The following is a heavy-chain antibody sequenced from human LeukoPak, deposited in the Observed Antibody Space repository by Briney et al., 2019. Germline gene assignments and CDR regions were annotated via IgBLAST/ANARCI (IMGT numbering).Heavy chain of an antibody. V-gene: IGHV1-2*02. CDR3: ARDRGGDVPYFDL. CDR2: INPNSGGT. CDR1: GYTFTSYG. D-gene: IGHD4-17*01. J-gene: IGHJ2*01. Sequence: GASVKVSCKASGYTFTSYGISWVRQAPGQGLEWMGWINPNSGGTNYAQKFQGRVTMTRDTSISTAYMELSRLRSDDTAVYYCARDRGGDVPYFDLWGRGTLVTVSS.